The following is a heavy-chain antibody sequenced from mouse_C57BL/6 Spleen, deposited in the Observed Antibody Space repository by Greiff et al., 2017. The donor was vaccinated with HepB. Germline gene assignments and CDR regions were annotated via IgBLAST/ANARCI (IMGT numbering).Heavy chain of an antibody. CDR2: IDPSDSYT. V-gene: IGHV1-69*01. Sequence: QVQLQQPGAELVRPGASVKLSCKASGYTFTSYWMHWVKQRPGQGLEWIGEIDPSDSYTNYNQKFKGKSTLTVDKSSSTAYMQLSSLTSEDSAVYYCARWGWLPPFAYWGQGTLVTVSA. J-gene: IGHJ3*01. CDR3: ARWGWLPPFAY. CDR1: GYTFTSYW. D-gene: IGHD2-3*01.